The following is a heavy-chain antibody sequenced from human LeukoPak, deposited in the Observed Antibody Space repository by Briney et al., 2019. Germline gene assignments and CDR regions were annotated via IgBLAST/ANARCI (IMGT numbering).Heavy chain of an antibody. Sequence: SETLSLTCTVAGGSISSYYWSWIRQPPGKGLEWIGNIHDSGSTNYNPSLKSRATISVDTSKKQFSLKLRSVIAADTAVYYCARATYSSSSYWFDPWGQGTLVTVSP. J-gene: IGHJ5*02. CDR3: ARATYSSSSYWFDP. D-gene: IGHD6-6*01. CDR1: GGSISSYY. CDR2: IHDSGST. V-gene: IGHV4-59*01.